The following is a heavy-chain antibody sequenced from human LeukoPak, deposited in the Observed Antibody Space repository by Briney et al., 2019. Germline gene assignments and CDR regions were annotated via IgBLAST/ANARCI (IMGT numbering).Heavy chain of an antibody. CDR3: AKDWYYYGSGTYIPSN. Sequence: GGSLRLSCAASGFTFSSYEMNWVRQAPGKGLEWVSYISSSGSTIYYADSVRGRFTLSRDNAKNSLYLQMNSLRVEDTAIYYCAKDWYYYGSGTYIPSNWGQGTLVTVSS. D-gene: IGHD3-10*01. CDR2: ISSSGSTI. J-gene: IGHJ4*02. CDR1: GFTFSSYE. V-gene: IGHV3-48*03.